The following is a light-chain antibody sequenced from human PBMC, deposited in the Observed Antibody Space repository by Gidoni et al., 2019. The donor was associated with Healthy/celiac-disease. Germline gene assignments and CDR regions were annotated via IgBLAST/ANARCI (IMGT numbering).Light chain of an antibody. Sequence: DIMMFQSPASLSASVGDRGTITCQASQDISNYLYWYQQKPGKAPKLLIYDASNMETGVPSRFSGSGSGTDFTFTISSLQPEDIAAYYCQQYGNRPLTFGGGTKVEIK. CDR1: QDISNY. CDR2: DAS. V-gene: IGKV1-33*01. CDR3: QQYGNRPLT. J-gene: IGKJ4*01.